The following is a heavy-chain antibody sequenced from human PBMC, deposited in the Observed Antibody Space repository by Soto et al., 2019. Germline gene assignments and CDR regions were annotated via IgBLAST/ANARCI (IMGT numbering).Heavy chain of an antibody. CDR1: GFTFSSYA. J-gene: IGHJ6*02. D-gene: IGHD6-19*01. Sequence: PGGSLRLSCGASGFTFSSYAMSWVRQAPGKGLEWVSAISGSGGSTYYADSVKGRFTISRDNSKNTLYLQLNSLRAEDTAVYYCAKVSTRSSGWSHPPRQGMDVWGQRATVPVS. CDR2: ISGSGGST. CDR3: AKVSTRSSGWSHPPRQGMDV. V-gene: IGHV3-23*01.